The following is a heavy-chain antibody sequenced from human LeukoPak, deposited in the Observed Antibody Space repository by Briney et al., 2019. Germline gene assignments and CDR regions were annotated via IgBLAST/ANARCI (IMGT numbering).Heavy chain of an antibody. J-gene: IGHJ3*02. CDR3: ARDAYGATFDAFDI. V-gene: IGHV3-48*03. CDR1: GFTFNTYE. Sequence: GGSLRLSCAASGFTFNTYEMNWVRQAPGKGLEWLSYIPSNGGSSYYADSVKGRFTISRDNAKNSLYLQMNSLRAEDTAVYYCARDAYGATFDAFDIWGRGTTVTVSS. D-gene: IGHD4-17*01. CDR2: IPSNGGSS.